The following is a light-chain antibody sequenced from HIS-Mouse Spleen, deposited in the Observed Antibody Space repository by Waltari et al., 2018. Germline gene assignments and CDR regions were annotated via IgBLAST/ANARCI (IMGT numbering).Light chain of an antibody. CDR3: SSYTSSSTPGWV. CDR2: DVS. Sequence: QSALTQPASVSGSPGQSITIPCTGTSRDVGGYNYVSWYQQHPGKAPKLMIYDVSNRPSGVSNRFSGSKSGNTASLTISGLQAEDEADYYCSSYTSSSTPGWVFGGGTKLTVL. J-gene: IGLJ3*02. CDR1: SRDVGGYNY. V-gene: IGLV2-14*03.